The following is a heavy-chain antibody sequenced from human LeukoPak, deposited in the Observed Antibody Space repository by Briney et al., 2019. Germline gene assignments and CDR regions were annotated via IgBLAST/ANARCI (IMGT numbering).Heavy chain of an antibody. CDR3: AKDSITTGDLDAFDI. CDR2: IYDSGST. CDR1: GGSIRSSYYY. Sequence: SETLSLTCTVSGGSIRSSYYYWGWIRQPPGKGLEWIGSIYDSGSTYYNPSLKSRVTISVDTSKNQFSLKLNSVTAADTAVYYCAKDSITTGDLDAFDIWGQGTMVTVSS. J-gene: IGHJ3*02. V-gene: IGHV4-39*02. D-gene: IGHD7-27*01.